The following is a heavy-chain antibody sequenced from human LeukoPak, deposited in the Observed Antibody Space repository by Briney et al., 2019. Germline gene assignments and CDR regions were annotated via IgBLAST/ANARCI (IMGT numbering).Heavy chain of an antibody. D-gene: IGHD4-11*01. J-gene: IGHJ4*02. V-gene: IGHV4-39*01. CDR1: GGSISSGNYH. CDR2: FSPTGST. CDR3: ARVSYRRFDY. Sequence: SETLSLTCTVSGGSISSGNYHWAWIRQPPGKGLEWIGSFSPTGSTYYNPSLKSRVTISADTSKNQFSLRLSSVTAADTAVHYCARVSYRRFDYWGQGNLVTVSS.